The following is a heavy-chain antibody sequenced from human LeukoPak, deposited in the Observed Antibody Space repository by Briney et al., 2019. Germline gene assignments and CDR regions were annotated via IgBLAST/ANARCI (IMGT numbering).Heavy chain of an antibody. CDR2: MNPNSGNT. CDR1: GYTFTSYD. D-gene: IGHD6-19*01. V-gene: IGHV1-8*01. J-gene: IGHJ4*02. CDR3: ARIYSSVLQTLDY. Sequence: ASVKVSCKASGYTFTSYDINWVRQATGQGLEWMGWMNPNSGNTGYAQKFQGRVTMTRNTSISTAYMELRSLRSDDAAVYYCARIYSSVLQTLDYWGQGTLVTVSS.